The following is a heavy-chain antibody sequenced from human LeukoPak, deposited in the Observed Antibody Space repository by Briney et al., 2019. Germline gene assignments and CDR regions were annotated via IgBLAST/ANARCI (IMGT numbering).Heavy chain of an antibody. V-gene: IGHV3-15*01. D-gene: IGHD2/OR15-2a*01. CDR1: GFSFMNAW. Sequence: GGSLKLSCAASGFSFMNAWMIWVRQAPGKGLEWVGRIKSNADGGTPDYAAPARGRFTISRDDSKNTLYLQTNSLKTEDTAVYYCTTFYHEYSPYWGRGTLVTVSS. J-gene: IGHJ4*02. CDR3: TTFYHEYSPY. CDR2: IKSNADGGTP.